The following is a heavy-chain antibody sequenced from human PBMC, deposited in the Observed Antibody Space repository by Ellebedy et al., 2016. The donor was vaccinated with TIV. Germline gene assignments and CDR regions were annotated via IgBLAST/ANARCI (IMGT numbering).Heavy chain of an antibody. Sequence: GGSLRLXXAASGFAFKTYAMDWVRQAPGKGLEWVAVIDYDGGNTFYADSVKGRFTVARDNSNNTLYLEMNSLRAEDTAVYYCARTLAFGVNFALGYWGQGTLVSVSS. CDR1: GFAFKTYA. CDR2: IDYDGGNT. J-gene: IGHJ4*02. V-gene: IGHV3-33*01. D-gene: IGHD4-23*01. CDR3: ARTLAFGVNFALGY.